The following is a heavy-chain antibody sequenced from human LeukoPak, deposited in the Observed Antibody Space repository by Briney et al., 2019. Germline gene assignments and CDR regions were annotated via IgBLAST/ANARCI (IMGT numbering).Heavy chain of an antibody. J-gene: IGHJ4*02. CDR1: GFTFSSYS. CDR2: ISSSSSTI. D-gene: IGHD6-13*01. V-gene: IGHV3-48*04. CDR3: ARDLGSSSWYGD. Sequence: GGSLRLSCAASGFTFSSYSMNWVRQASGKGLEWVSYISSSSSTIYYADSVKGRFTISRDNAKNSLYLQMNSLRAEDTAVYYCARDLGSSSWYGDWGQGTLVTVSS.